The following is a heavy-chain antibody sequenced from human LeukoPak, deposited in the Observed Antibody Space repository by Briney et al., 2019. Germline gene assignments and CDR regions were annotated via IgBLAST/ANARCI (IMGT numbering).Heavy chain of an antibody. Sequence: PGGSLRLSCAASGFTFSSYSMNWVRQAPGKGLEWVSYISSSSSTIYYADSVKGRFTISRDNAKNSLYLQMNSLRAEDTAVYYCARPYCSSTSCYGERWFDPWGQGTLVTVSS. CDR1: GFTFSSYS. V-gene: IGHV3-48*01. CDR3: ARPYCSSTSCYGERWFDP. D-gene: IGHD2-2*01. J-gene: IGHJ5*02. CDR2: ISSSSSTI.